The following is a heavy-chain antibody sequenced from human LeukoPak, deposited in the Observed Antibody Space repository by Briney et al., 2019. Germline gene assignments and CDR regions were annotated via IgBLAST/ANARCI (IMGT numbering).Heavy chain of an antibody. CDR2: ISGSGGST. CDR3: AKQYSSSFLDWFDP. CDR1: GFTFSSYA. D-gene: IGHD6-6*01. V-gene: IGHV3-23*01. Sequence: PGASLRLSCAASGFTFSSYAMSWVRQAPGKGLEWVSAISGSGGSTYYAGSVKGRFTISRDNSKNTLYLQMNSLRAEDTAVYYCAKQYSSSFLDWFDPWGQGTLVTVSS. J-gene: IGHJ5*02.